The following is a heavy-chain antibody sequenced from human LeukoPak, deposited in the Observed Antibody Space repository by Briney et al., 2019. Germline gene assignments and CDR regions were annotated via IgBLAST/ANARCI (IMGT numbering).Heavy chain of an antibody. J-gene: IGHJ4*02. Sequence: PGGSLRLSCAASGFTFSNAWMSWVRQAPGKGLEWVGRIKSKTDGGTTDYAAPVKGRFTISRDDSKNTLYLQMNSLKTEDTAVYYCTTEPRITMIVVERPVGDWGQGTLVTVSS. CDR2: IKSKTDGGTT. CDR3: TTEPRITMIVVERPVGD. CDR1: GFTFSNAW. D-gene: IGHD3-22*01. V-gene: IGHV3-15*01.